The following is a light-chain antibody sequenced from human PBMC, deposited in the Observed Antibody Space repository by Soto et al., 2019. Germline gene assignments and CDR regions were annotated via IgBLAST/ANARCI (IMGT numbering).Light chain of an antibody. CDR3: QQYDKWPSIT. CDR2: GAS. CDR1: QRVSSN. Sequence: VVMTQSPAMLSVSPGERATLSCRASQRVSSNLAWYQQKVGQAPRLLVYGASTRATGIPARFSGSGSGTEFTLTITSLQSEDVAVYYCQQYDKWPSITFGQGTRLEIK. J-gene: IGKJ5*01. V-gene: IGKV3-15*01.